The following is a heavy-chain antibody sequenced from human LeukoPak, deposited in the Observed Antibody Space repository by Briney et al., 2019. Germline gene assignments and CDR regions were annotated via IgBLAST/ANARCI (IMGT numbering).Heavy chain of an antibody. Sequence: SETLSLTCTVSGGSISSYYWSWIRQPPGKGLEWIGYIYYSGSTYYNPSLKSRVTISVNTSKNQFSLKLSSVTAADTAVYYCARVEPGSYYNPFDYWGQGTLVTVSS. D-gene: IGHD3-10*01. CDR3: ARVEPGSYYNPFDY. V-gene: IGHV4-59*12. CDR2: IYYSGST. CDR1: GGSISSYY. J-gene: IGHJ4*02.